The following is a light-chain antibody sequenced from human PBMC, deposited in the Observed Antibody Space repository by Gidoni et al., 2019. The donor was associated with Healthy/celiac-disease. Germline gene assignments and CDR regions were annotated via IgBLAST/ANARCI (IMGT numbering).Light chain of an antibody. J-gene: IGKJ4*01. V-gene: IGKV4-1*01. CDR3: QQYYSTPPRLT. CDR2: WAS. CDR1: QSVLYSSNNKNY. Sequence: DIVMTQSPAPLAVSLGERATINCKSSQSVLYSSNNKNYLAWYQQKPGQPPKLLIYWASTRESGVPNRFSGSGSGTDFTLTISSLQAEDVAVYYCQQYYSTPPRLTFGGGTKVEIK.